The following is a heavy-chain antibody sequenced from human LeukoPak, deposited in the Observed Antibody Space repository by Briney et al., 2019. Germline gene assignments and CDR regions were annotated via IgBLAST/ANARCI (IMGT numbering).Heavy chain of an antibody. D-gene: IGHD1-26*01. J-gene: IGHJ4*02. CDR2: IYHNGST. V-gene: IGHV4-38-2*02. CDR1: GYSISSGYY. CDR3: ARDGLLSY. Sequence: SETLSLTCTVSGYSISSGYYWGWIRQPPGKGLEWIGNIYHNGSTDYNPSLKSRVTISVDTSKNQFSLKLSSVTAADTAVYYCARDGLLSYWGQGTLVTVSS.